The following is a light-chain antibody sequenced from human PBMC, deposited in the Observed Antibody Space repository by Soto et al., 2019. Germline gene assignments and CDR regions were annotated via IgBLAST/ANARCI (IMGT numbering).Light chain of an antibody. V-gene: IGKV2-28*01. CDR3: MQGLRVPFT. CDR2: LGS. CDR1: QSLLHGNGYNY. J-gene: IGKJ3*01. Sequence: EIVMTQSPLSLPVTPGEPASISCRSSQSLLHGNGYNYLEWYLQKPGQSPQLLIFLGSTRASGVPDRFSGSGSGTDFTLEIRTVEAEDVGVYYCMQGLRVPFTFGPGTKVDIK.